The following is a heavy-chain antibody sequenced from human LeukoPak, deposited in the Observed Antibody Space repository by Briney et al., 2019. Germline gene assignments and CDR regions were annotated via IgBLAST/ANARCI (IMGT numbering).Heavy chain of an antibody. D-gene: IGHD4/OR15-4a*01. CDR2: IKQDGTDK. CDR3: ARASMGGRDYHLDS. V-gene: IGHV3-7*01. J-gene: IGHJ4*02. CDR1: GFTFSSYW. Sequence: GGSLRLSCAASGFTFSSYWMTWVRQAPGKGLEWVANIKQDGTDKYYVDSVKGRFTISRDNAKNSLFLRLGSLRADDTAVYYCARASMGGRDYHLDSWGQGTLVTVSS.